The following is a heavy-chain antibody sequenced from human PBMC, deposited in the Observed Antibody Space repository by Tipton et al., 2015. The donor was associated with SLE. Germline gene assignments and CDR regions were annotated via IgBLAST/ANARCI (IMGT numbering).Heavy chain of an antibody. Sequence: TLSLTCTVSGGSISSGGYYWSWIRQHPGKGLEWIGYIYYSGSTYHNPSLKSRITISVDTSKNQFSLKLTPVTAADTAGYYCARAFGTSGQWWFDPWGQGTLVTVSS. CDR3: ARAFGTSGQWWFDP. D-gene: IGHD6-19*01. V-gene: IGHV4-31*03. CDR1: GGSISSGGYY. CDR2: IYYSGST. J-gene: IGHJ5*02.